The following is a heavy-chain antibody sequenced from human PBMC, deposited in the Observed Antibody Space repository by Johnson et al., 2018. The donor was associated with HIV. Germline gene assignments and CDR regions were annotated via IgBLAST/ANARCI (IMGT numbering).Heavy chain of an antibody. V-gene: IGHV3-30*03. J-gene: IGHJ3*02. CDR3: ARAMYYFDTSGYLIRPRAFDI. CDR1: GFAFSSYG. Sequence: QMQLVESGGGVVQPGRSLRLSCAASGFAFSSYGIHWVRQAPGKGLEWVAVISNDGSNEYYADSVKGRFTISRDNSKNTLYLQMNSLRAEDTAVYYCARAMYYFDTSGYLIRPRAFDIWGQGTVVTVSS. D-gene: IGHD3-22*01. CDR2: ISNDGSNE.